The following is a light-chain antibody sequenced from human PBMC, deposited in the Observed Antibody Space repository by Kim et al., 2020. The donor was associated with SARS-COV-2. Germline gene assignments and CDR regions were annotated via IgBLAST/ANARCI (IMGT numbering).Light chain of an antibody. Sequence: QSALTQPPSVSGSPGQSVTISCTGTSSDVGTYNRVSWYQQPPGTAPKLMIFEVSNRPSGVPDRFSGSKSGNTASLTISGLQAEDEADYYCCSYTISSTWVFGGGTKVTVL. V-gene: IGLV2-18*02. CDR3: CSYTISSTWV. CDR2: EVS. J-gene: IGLJ3*02. CDR1: SSDVGTYNR.